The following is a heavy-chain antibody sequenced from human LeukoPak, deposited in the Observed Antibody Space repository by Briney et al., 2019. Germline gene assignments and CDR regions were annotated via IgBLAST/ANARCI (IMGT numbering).Heavy chain of an antibody. Sequence: PGGSLRLSCAASGFTFSNFAMHWVRQAPGKGLEWVAVIRFDGSRQHYAESLEGRFTISRDNSKNTLYLQMNSLRAEDTAVYYCAKGASDYYDSSGYFYWGQGTLVTVSS. CDR2: IRFDGSRQ. V-gene: IGHV3-30*07. J-gene: IGHJ4*02. CDR3: AKGASDYYDSSGYFY. CDR1: GFTFSNFA. D-gene: IGHD3-22*01.